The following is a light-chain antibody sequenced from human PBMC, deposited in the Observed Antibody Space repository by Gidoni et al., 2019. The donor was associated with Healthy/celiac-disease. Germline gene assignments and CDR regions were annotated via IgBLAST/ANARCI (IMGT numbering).Light chain of an antibody. CDR1: QSISSY. J-gene: IGKJ4*01. V-gene: IGKV1-39*01. Sequence: DIQLTQSPSSLSASVGDSVTITCRASQSISSYLNWYPQKSGKAPKLLIYAESSLQSGVPARFRGSGSGTDCTLTSRSLQPEDGATYYGQQSDSTPLTFGGGNKVEIK. CDR3: QQSDSTPLT. CDR2: AES.